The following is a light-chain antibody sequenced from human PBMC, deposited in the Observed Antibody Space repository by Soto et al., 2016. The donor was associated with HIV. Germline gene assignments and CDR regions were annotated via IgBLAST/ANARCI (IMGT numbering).Light chain of an antibody. V-gene: IGKV1-39*01. J-gene: IGKJ1*01. Sequence: IQMTQSPSSLSPSVGDRVTITCRASQSISTYLNWYQQKPGKAPKLLIYGASTLQSGVPSRFSGSGSGTDFTLTISSLQPEDFATYYCQQSHSPPRTFGQGTKVEIK. CDR1: QSISTY. CDR3: QQSHSPPRT. CDR2: GAS.